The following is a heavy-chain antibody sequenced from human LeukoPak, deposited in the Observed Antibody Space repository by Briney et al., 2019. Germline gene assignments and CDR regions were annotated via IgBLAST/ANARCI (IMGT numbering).Heavy chain of an antibody. D-gene: IGHD6-13*01. CDR2: IRYDGSNK. J-gene: IGHJ6*03. CDR3: AKWVAAAATYYYYYMDV. Sequence: PGGSLRLSCAASGFTFSSYGMHWVRQAPGKGLEWVAFIRYDGSNKYYADSVKGRFTISRDNSKNTLYLQMNSLRAEDTAVYYCAKWVAAAATYYYYYMDVWGKGTTVTVSS. V-gene: IGHV3-30*02. CDR1: GFTFSSYG.